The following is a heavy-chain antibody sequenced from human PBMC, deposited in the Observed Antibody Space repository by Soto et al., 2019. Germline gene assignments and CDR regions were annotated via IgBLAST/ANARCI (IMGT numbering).Heavy chain of an antibody. D-gene: IGHD6-6*01. J-gene: IGHJ6*02. CDR1: GYSFTSYW. Sequence: GDSLKISCKGSGYSFTSYWIGWVRQMPGKGLEWMGIIYPGDSDTRYSPSFQGQVTISADKSISTAYLQWSSLKASDTAMYYCAIPASSIAARPSYYSMYVWGQGTTVTVSS. CDR3: AIPASSIAARPSYYSMYV. V-gene: IGHV5-51*01. CDR2: IYPGDSDT.